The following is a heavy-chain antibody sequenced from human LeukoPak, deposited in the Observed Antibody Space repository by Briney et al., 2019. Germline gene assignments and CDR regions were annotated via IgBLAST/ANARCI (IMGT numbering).Heavy chain of an antibody. D-gene: IGHD3-10*01. V-gene: IGHV4-34*12. J-gene: IGHJ6*03. CDR3: ASMSGSYFPYYYYYMDV. CDR1: GGSFSGYY. CDR2: ILYSGST. Sequence: SETLSLTCAVYGGSFSGYYWSWIRPPPGKGPGWIGGILYSGSTYDNPSLKSRVTISVDTSKNQFSLKLSSVTAADTAVYYCASMSGSYFPYYYYYMDVWGKGTTVTVSS.